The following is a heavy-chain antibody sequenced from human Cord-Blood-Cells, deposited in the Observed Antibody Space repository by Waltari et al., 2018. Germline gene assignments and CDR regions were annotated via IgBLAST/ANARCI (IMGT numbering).Heavy chain of an antibody. D-gene: IGHD2-21*02. J-gene: IGHJ3*02. CDR3: ARTAGVTDAFDI. Sequence: EVQLVEAGGGLVQPGGSLRLSCAAFGFTFSGYWMFSVGQAPGKGLVWVSRINSDGSSTSYADSVKGRFTISRDNAKNTLYLQMNSLRAEDTAVYYCARTAGVTDAFDIWGQGTMVTVSS. CDR2: INSDGSST. V-gene: IGHV3-74*02. CDR1: GFTFSGYW.